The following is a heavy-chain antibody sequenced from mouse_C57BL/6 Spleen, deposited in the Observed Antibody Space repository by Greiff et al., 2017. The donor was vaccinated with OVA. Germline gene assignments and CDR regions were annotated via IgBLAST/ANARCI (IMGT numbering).Heavy chain of an antibody. V-gene: IGHV1-31*01. CDR2: IYPYNGVS. CDR1: GYSFTGYY. CDR3: ASYCEYDEDPIAMDY. D-gene: IGHD2-4*01. Sequence: EVQLQQSGPELVKPGASVKISCKASGYSFTGYYMHWVKPSHGNILDWIGSIYPYNGVSSYNQKFKGKATLTVDKSSSTAYMELRSLTSEDSAVYSCASYCEYDEDPIAMDYWGQGTSVTVSS. J-gene: IGHJ4*01.